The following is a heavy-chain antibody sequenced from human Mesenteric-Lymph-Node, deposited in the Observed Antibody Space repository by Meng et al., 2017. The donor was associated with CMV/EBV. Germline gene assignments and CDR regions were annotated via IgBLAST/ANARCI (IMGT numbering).Heavy chain of an antibody. CDR1: GFTFSSYG. J-gene: IGHJ2*01. CDR3: AKDPMGHIAVAGWCWYFDL. Sequence: GGSLRPSCAAPGFTFSSYGMHWVRRAPGRGLEWVAFIRYDGSNKYYADSVKGRFTISRDNSKNTLYLQMNSLRAEATAVYYCAKDPMGHIAVAGWCWYFDLWGRGTLVTVSS. V-gene: IGHV3-30*02. D-gene: IGHD6-19*01. CDR2: IRYDGSNK.